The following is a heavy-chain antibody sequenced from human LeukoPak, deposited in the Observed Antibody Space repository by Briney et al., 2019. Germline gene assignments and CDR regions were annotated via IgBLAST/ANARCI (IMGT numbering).Heavy chain of an antibody. Sequence: PSETLSLTCTVSGGSISSSSYYWGWIRQPPGKGLEWIGSIYYSGSTYYNPSLKSRVTISVDTSKNQFSLKLSSVTAADTAVYYCRIAAAGEYYFDYWGQGTLVTISS. CDR3: RIAAAGEYYFDY. CDR1: GGSISSSSYY. J-gene: IGHJ4*02. V-gene: IGHV4-39*01. D-gene: IGHD6-13*01. CDR2: IYYSGST.